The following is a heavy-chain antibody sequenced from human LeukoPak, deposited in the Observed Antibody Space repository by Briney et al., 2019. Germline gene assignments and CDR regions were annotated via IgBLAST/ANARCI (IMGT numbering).Heavy chain of an antibody. J-gene: IGHJ4*02. Sequence: SETLSLTCTVSGGSISSYYWSWIRQPPGKGLEWIGYIYYSGSANYNPSLKSRVTISVDTSKNQFSLKLSSVTAADTAVYYCAATYYYDSSGYVGDYWGQGTLVTVSS. CDR2: IYYSGSA. CDR3: AATYYYDSSGYVGDY. CDR1: GGSISSYY. D-gene: IGHD3-22*01. V-gene: IGHV4-59*08.